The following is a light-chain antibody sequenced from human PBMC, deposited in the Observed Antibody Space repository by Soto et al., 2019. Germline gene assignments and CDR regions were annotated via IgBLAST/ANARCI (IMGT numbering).Light chain of an antibody. V-gene: IGKV1-39*01. J-gene: IGKJ1*01. CDR2: AAS. CDR3: QQSYTTPGT. Sequence: DIQMTQSPSSLSASVGDRVTITCRASQSISSYLNWYQQKPGKAPKLLIYAASSLQSGVPSRFSGRVSGTDFTLTISSLHPEDFATYYCQQSYTTPGTFGQGTKVEIK. CDR1: QSISSY.